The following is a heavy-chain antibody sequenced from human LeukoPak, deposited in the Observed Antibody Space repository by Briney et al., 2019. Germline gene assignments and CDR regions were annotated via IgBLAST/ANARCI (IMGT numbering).Heavy chain of an antibody. Sequence: PSETLSLTCDVSGYSIDFGHLWGWIRQPPGKGLEWIGSISYSGSTYYNPSLKSRVTISVDTSKNQFSLKLSSVTAADTAVYYCASYSSGLRAFDYWGQGTLVTVSS. J-gene: IGHJ4*02. CDR1: GYSIDFGHL. CDR3: ASYSSGLRAFDY. D-gene: IGHD6-19*01. V-gene: IGHV4-38-2*01. CDR2: ISYSGST.